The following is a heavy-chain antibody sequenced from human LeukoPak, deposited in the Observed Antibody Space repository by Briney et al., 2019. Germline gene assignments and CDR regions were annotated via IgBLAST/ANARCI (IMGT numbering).Heavy chain of an antibody. CDR3: VKRGGGDHGLDV. CDR2: VSFDGRKT. J-gene: IGHJ6*02. CDR1: GNYW. D-gene: IGHD2-21*02. Sequence: GGSLRLSCAASGNYWMHWVRQAPGKGPECVAVVSFDGRKTYYAGFAEGRFTISRDDSNNMVYLQMNSLRTEDTAVYHCVKRGGGDHGLDVWGQGTTVVVS. V-gene: IGHV3-30*18.